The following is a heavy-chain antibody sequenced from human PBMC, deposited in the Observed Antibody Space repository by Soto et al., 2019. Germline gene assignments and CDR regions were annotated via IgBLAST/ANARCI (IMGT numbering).Heavy chain of an antibody. D-gene: IGHD2-2*01. CDR2: IYYSGST. CDR3: ARAEGYCSSTSCYPTHYYYYYGMDV. J-gene: IGHJ6*02. V-gene: IGHV4-59*01. Sequence: SETLSLTCTVSCGSISSYYWSWIRQPPGKGLEWIGYIYYSGSTNYNPSLKSRVTISVDTSKNQFSLKLSSVTAADTAVYYCARAEGYCSSTSCYPTHYYYYYGMDVWGQGTTVTVSS. CDR1: CGSISSYY.